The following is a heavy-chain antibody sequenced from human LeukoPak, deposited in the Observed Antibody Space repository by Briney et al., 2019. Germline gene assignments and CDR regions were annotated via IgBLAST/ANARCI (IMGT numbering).Heavy chain of an antibody. CDR3: ASLFYYDSSGYSYYFDY. CDR2: IYYSGST. D-gene: IGHD3-22*01. J-gene: IGHJ4*02. V-gene: IGHV4-39*07. Sequence: SETLSLTCTVSGGSISRSSYYWGWIRQPPGKGLEWIGSIYYSGSTNYNPSLKSRVTISVDTSKSQFSLKLSSVTAADTAVYYCASLFYYDSSGYSYYFDYWGQGTLVTVSS. CDR1: GGSISRSSYY.